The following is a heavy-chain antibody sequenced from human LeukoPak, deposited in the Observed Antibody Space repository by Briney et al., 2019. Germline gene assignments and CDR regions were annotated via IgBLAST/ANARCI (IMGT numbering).Heavy chain of an antibody. D-gene: IGHD3-22*01. J-gene: IGHJ4*02. Sequence: SETLSLTCTVSGGSISSYYWGWIRQPPGKGLEWIGNIYHSGSTYYNPSLKSRVTISVDTSKNQFSLKLSSVTAADTAVYYCARLDYYDSNGYFVYWGQGTLVTVSS. V-gene: IGHV4-59*08. CDR3: ARLDYYDSNGYFVY. CDR1: GGSISSYY. CDR2: IYHSGST.